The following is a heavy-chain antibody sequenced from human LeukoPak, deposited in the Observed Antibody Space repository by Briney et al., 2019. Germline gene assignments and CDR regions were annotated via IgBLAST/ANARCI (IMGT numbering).Heavy chain of an antibody. CDR3: ARSPTPTYYDILTGYVY. CDR2: MNPNSGNT. J-gene: IGHJ4*02. V-gene: IGHV1-8*01. D-gene: IGHD3-9*01. Sequence: ASVKVSCKASGYTFTSYDINWVRQATGQGLEWMGWMNPNSGNTGHAQKFQGRVTMTRNTSISTAYMELSSLRSEDTAVYYCARSPTPTYYDILTGYVYWGQGTLVTVSS. CDR1: GYTFTSYD.